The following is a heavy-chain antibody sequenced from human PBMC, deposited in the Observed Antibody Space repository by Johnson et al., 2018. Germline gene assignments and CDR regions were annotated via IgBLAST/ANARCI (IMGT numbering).Heavy chain of an antibody. CDR2: ISWNSGSI. Sequence: EVQLLETGGGVVQPGRSLRLSCAASGFIFSSYGMHWVRQAPGKGLEWVSGISWNSGSIGDADSVKGRFTISRDNAKNSLDLQMNSLRAEDTAFYYCAKGGAGGWGIEYFQHWCQGTLVTVSS. CDR1: GFIFSSYG. V-gene: IGHV3-9*01. CDR3: AKGGAGGWGIEYFQH. J-gene: IGHJ1*01. D-gene: IGHD6-19*01.